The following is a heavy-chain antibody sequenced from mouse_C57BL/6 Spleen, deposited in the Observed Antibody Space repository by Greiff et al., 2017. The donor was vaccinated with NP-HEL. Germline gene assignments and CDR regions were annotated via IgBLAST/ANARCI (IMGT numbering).Heavy chain of an antibody. V-gene: IGHV5-9-1*02. CDR1: GFTFSSYA. Sequence: DVQLVESGEGLVKPGGSLKLSCAASGFTFSSYAMSWVRQTPEKRLEWVAYISSGGDYIYYADTVKGRFTISRDNARNTLYLQMSSLKSEDTAMYYCTRDLGSRGYFDVWGTGTTVTVSS. J-gene: IGHJ1*03. CDR2: ISSGGDYI. CDR3: TRDLGSRGYFDV. D-gene: IGHD1-1*01.